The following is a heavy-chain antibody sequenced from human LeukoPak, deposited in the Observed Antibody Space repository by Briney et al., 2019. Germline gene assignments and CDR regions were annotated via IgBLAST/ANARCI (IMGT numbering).Heavy chain of an antibody. J-gene: IGHJ4*02. D-gene: IGHD3-3*01. Sequence: SETLSLTCTVSGGSISSSSYYWGWIRQPPGKGLEWIGSIYYSGSTYYNPSLKSRVTISVDTSKNQFSLKLSSVTAADTAVYYCARASYYYDFWSGYLDYWGQGTLVTVSS. V-gene: IGHV4-39*01. CDR3: ARASYYYDFWSGYLDY. CDR2: IYYSGST. CDR1: GGSISSSSYY.